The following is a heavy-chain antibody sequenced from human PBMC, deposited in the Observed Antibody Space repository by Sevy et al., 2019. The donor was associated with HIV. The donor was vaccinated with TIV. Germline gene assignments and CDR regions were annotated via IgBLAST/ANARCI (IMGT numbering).Heavy chain of an antibody. CDR2: INRVGSEK. CDR3: LRGGGGY. D-gene: IGHD2-15*01. Sequence: GGSLRLSCVASGFTFSDYWMTWVRQAPGKGLEWVASINRVGSEKYHGDSVKGRFTISRHNVKNSLFLQMNSLRVEDTAVYYCLRGGGGYWGQETLVTVSS. CDR1: GFTFSDYW. V-gene: IGHV3-7*01. J-gene: IGHJ4*02.